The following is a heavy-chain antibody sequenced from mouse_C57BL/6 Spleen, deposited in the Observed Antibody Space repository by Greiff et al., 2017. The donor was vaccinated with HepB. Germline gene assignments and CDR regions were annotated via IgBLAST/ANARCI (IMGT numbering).Heavy chain of an antibody. Sequence: QVQLQQPGAELVKPGASVKMSCKASGYTFTSYWITWVKQRPGQGLEWIGDIYPGSGSTNYNEKFKSKATLTVDTSSSTAYMQLSSLTSEDSAVYYCATIVTRREVYAMDYWGQGTSVTVSS. CDR3: ATIVTRREVYAMDY. CDR2: IYPGSGST. J-gene: IGHJ4*01. V-gene: IGHV1-55*01. D-gene: IGHD2-5*01. CDR1: GYTFTSYW.